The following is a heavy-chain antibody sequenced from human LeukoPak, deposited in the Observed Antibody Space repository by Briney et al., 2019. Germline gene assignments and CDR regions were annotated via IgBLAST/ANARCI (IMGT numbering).Heavy chain of an antibody. V-gene: IGHV3-23*01. CDR3: AKDHCSSTSCYFDY. CDR1: GFTFSTYA. CDR2: ISGSGGST. D-gene: IGHD2-2*01. J-gene: IGHJ4*02. Sequence: GGSLRLSCAASGFTFSTYAMSWVRQAPGKGLEWVSAISGSGGSTYYADSVKGRFTISRDNSKNTLYLQMNSPRAEDTAVYYCAKDHCSSTSCYFDYWGQGTLVTVSS.